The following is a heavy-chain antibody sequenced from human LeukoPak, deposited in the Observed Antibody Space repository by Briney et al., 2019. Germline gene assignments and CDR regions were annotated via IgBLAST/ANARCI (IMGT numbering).Heavy chain of an antibody. CDR2: IIPIFGTP. J-gene: IGHJ5*02. D-gene: IGHD2-15*01. CDR3: RRGVGENWFDP. Sequence: SVKVSCKASGGTFSSYAISWVRQAPGQGLEWMGGIIPIFGTPNYAQKFQGRVTITADESTSPGYMELSSLNSEDTAVYYLRRGVGENWFDPWGQGNLVTVSS. CDR1: GGTFSSYA. V-gene: IGHV1-69*13.